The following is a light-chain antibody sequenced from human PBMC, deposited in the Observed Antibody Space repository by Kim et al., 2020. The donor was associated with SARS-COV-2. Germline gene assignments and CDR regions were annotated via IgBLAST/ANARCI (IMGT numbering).Light chain of an antibody. CDR1: QSIGDW. V-gene: IGKV3-11*01. J-gene: IGKJ4*01. Sequence: PGERATLSCRASQSIGDWIAWYQQKSGQAPRLLIYDASNRATGIPARFSGSGSGTDFTLTISSLEPEDFAVYYCQLRRTWPLTFGGGTKVDIK. CDR2: DAS. CDR3: QLRRTWPLT.